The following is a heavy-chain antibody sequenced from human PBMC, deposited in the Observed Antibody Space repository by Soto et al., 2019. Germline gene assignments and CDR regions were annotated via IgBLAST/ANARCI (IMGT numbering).Heavy chain of an antibody. J-gene: IGHJ6*02. CDR3: ARDRFSSWYWYGMAV. CDR1: GFTFSSYG. D-gene: IGHD6-13*01. Sequence: QVQLVESGAGVVQPGRSLRLSCAASGFTFSSYGMHWVRQAPGKGLEWVAVIWYDGSNQYYADSVKGRFTISRDNSKNTLYLQMKSLRAEETAVYYCARDRFSSWYWYGMAVWDQGTTVTVAS. V-gene: IGHV3-33*01. CDR2: IWYDGSNQ.